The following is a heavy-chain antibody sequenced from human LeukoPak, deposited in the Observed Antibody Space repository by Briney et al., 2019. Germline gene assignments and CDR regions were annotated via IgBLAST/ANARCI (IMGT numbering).Heavy chain of an antibody. J-gene: IGHJ4*02. Sequence: ASVKVSCKASGYTFTSYDINWVRRATGQGLEWMGWMNPNSGNTGYVQKFQGRVTMTRNTSISTAYMELSSLRSEDTAVYYCERGLVHRDYGAQRTRDSVFS. CDR2: MNPNSGNT. CDR3: ERGLVHRDY. D-gene: IGHD6-13*01. V-gene: IGHV1-8*01. CDR1: GYTFTSYD.